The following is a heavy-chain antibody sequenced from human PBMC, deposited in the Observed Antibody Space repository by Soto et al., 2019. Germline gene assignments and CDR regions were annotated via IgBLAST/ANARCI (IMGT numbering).Heavy chain of an antibody. D-gene: IGHD2-21*01. J-gene: IGHJ5*02. CDR3: ARGPSLLIMIAEPDEGWLWLDP. CDR1: GYNFGNYD. CDR2: MDRKNGDT. Sequence: QVQLVQSGAEVKKPGASVKVSCKASGYNFGNYDLNWVRQATGQAWEGVGLMDRKNGDTGHAQKFKIRLILTRDTSMSRADIELRCMRPVEPAVYYWARGPSLLIMIAEPDEGWLWLDPWGQGTLVIVSS. V-gene: IGHV1-8*02.